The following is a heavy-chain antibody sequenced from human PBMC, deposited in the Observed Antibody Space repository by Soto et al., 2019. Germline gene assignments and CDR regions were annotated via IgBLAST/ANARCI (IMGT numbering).Heavy chain of an antibody. CDR1: GFTFSDYA. CDR3: AKGGRQWLVTSDFNY. V-gene: IGHV3-30*18. J-gene: IGHJ4*02. CDR2: VSHDGRNT. Sequence: VQLVESGGGVVQPGRSLRLSCAASGFTFSDYAMHWVRQAPGKGLEWVAVVSHDGRNTNYADSVKGRFTISGDSSTNTVSLEMTSLRAEDTAVYYCAKGGRQWLVTSDFNYWGQGALVTVSS. D-gene: IGHD6-19*01.